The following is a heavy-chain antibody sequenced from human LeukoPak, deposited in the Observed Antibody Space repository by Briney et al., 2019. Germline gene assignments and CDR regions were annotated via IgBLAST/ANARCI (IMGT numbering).Heavy chain of an antibody. J-gene: IGHJ5*02. CDR1: GYTFTSYG. CDR2: ISAYNGNT. Sequence: ASVKVSCKASGYTFTSYGISWVRQAPGQGLEWMGWISAYNGNTNYAQKLQGRVTMTTDTSTSTAYVELRSLRSDDTAVYYCARDGADCSSTSCYWYNWFDPWGQGTLVTVSS. V-gene: IGHV1-18*04. D-gene: IGHD2-2*01. CDR3: ARDGADCSSTSCYWYNWFDP.